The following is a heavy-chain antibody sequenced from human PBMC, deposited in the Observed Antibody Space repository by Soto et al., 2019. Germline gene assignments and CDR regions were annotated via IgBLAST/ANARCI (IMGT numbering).Heavy chain of an antibody. CDR3: ARDGAGHIVVVPAASTTGMDX. Sequence: GGTLRLSCAASGFTFSSYEMNCVRQAPGKGLEWVAYISSSGSTIYYADSVKGRFTISRDNAKNSLYLKMNSLRAEDTAVYYCARDGAGHIVVVPAASTTGMDXWGQGTPVTVS. CDR2: ISSSGSTI. J-gene: IGHJ6*02. CDR1: GFTFSSYE. V-gene: IGHV3-48*03. D-gene: IGHD2-2*01.